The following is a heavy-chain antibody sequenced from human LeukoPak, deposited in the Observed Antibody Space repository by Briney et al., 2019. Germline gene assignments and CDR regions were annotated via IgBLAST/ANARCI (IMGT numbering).Heavy chain of an antibody. V-gene: IGHV1-18*01. J-gene: IGHJ5*02. CDR2: INAYNGNT. Sequence: GASVKVSCKASGHTFTSYGISRVRQAPGQGLEWMGWINAYNGNTNYAQKLQGRVTMTTDTSTSTAYMELRSLRSDDTAVYYCARALHEDWFDPWGQGTLVTVSS. CDR1: GHTFTSYG. CDR3: ARALHEDWFDP.